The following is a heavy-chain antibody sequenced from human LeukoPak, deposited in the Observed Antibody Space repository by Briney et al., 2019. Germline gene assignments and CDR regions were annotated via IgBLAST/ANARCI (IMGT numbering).Heavy chain of an antibody. Sequence: PGGSLRLPCAASGFTVNNNYMSWVRQAPGKGLEWVSVIYSGGSTYYADSVKGRFTISRDNSKNTLYLQMNSLRAEDTAVYYCAKDVGKWESLHFFDYWGQGTLVTVSS. V-gene: IGHV3-53*01. CDR1: GFTVNNNY. D-gene: IGHD1-26*01. CDR2: IYSGGST. CDR3: AKDVGKWESLHFFDY. J-gene: IGHJ4*02.